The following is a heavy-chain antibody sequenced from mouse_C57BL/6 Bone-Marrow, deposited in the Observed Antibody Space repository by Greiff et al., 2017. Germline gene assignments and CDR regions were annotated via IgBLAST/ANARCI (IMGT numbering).Heavy chain of an antibody. J-gene: IGHJ4*01. V-gene: IGHV1-81*01. Sequence: QVQLKESGAELVRPGASVKLSCTASGFNIKDDYMHWVKQRTGQGLEWIGEIYPRSGNTYYNEKFKGKATLTADKSSSTAYMELRSLTSEDSAVYFCARCMDYWGQGTSVTVSS. CDR1: GFNIKDDY. CDR2: IYPRSGNT. CDR3: ARCMDY.